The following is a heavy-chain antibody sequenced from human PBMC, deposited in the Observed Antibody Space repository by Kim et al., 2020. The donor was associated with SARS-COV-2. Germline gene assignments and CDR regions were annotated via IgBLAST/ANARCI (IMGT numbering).Heavy chain of an antibody. V-gene: IGHV7-4-1*02. CDR1: GNTFISYA. Sequence: ASVKVSCKASGNTFISYAMNWVRQAPGQGLEWMGWINTNTGNPTYAQGFTGRFVFSLDTSVSTAYLQIRSLKAEDTAVYYCARGTYDFWGGYYRNDYWGPGALGHVSS. D-gene: IGHD3-3*01. CDR2: INTNTGNP. CDR3: ARGTYDFWGGYYRNDY. J-gene: IGHJ4*02.